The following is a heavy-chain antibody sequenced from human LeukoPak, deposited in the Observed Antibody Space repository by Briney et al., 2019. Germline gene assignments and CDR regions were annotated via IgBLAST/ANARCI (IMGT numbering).Heavy chain of an antibody. CDR1: GFTVSSNY. Sequence: GGSLRLSCAASGFTVSSNYMSWVRQAPGKGLEWVSVIYSGGSTYYADSVKGRFTISRDNSKNTLYLQMNSLRAEDTAVYYCAKDFGFHAGIAGDYWGQGTLVTVSS. CDR2: IYSGGST. V-gene: IGHV3-53*01. CDR3: AKDFGFHAGIAGDY. D-gene: IGHD6-13*01. J-gene: IGHJ4*02.